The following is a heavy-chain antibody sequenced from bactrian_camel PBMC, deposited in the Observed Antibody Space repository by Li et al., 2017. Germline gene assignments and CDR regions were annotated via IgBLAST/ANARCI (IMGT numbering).Heavy chain of an antibody. CDR1: GFTFSGYS. Sequence: HVQLVESGGGLVQPGGSLRLSCAASGFTFSGYSIYWVRQAPGKERERVATMGGYGRISYADPAKGRFIITRDSAKNTLYLQINSLKPEDAAMYYCAAGPAGDYCYTLEPYYYNYWGQGTQVTVS. J-gene: IGHJ4*01. D-gene: IGHD2*01. CDR3: AAGPAGDYCYTLEPYYYNY. V-gene: IGHV3S26*01. CDR2: TMGGYGRI.